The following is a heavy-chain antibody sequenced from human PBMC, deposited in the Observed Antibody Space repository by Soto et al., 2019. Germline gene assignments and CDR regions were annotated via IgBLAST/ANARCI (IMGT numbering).Heavy chain of an antibody. J-gene: IGHJ4*02. CDR2: ISSTTSGT. D-gene: IGHD6-19*01. CDR1: GFTFSSFS. V-gene: IGHV3-48*01. Sequence: EVQLVESGGGLVQPGGSLRLSCAASGFTFSSFSMNWVRQAPGKGLEWVSSISSTTSGTYYAESVKGRFTISRDNARNSLYLQMNSLRAEDTDVYYCAKDISVAGCFDSWGQGTLVTVSS. CDR3: AKDISVAGCFDS.